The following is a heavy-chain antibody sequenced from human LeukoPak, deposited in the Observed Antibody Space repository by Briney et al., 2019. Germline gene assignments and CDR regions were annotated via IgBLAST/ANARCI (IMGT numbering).Heavy chain of an antibody. J-gene: IGHJ5*02. D-gene: IGHD2-2*01. V-gene: IGHV4-39*07. CDR1: GGSISSSSYY. CDR3: ARVNTVVVPAAGLAGWFDP. CDR2: IYHSGST. Sequence: PSETLSLTCTVSGGSISSSSYYWGWIRQPPGKGLEWIGSIYHSGSTYYNPSLKSRVTISVDTSKNQFSLKLSSVTAADTTVYYCARVNTVVVPAAGLAGWFDPWGQGTLVTVSS.